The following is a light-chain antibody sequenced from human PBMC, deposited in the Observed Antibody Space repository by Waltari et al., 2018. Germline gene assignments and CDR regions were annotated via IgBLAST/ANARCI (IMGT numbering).Light chain of an antibody. J-gene: IGKJ2*01. CDR3: QQYNNWRT. CDR1: QSIARN. V-gene: IGKV3-15*01. CDR2: GAS. Sequence: EVLLTQSPPTLSVPPGERATLSCRASQSIARNLAWYQQKPGQAPRLLIYGASTRATDVPDRFSGSGSGTEFTLTISSLQSEDFAVYYCQQYNNWRTFGQGTKLEIK.